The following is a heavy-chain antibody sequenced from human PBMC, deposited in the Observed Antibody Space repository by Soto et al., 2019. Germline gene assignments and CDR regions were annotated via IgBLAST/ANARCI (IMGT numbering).Heavy chain of an antibody. D-gene: IGHD3-22*01. CDR1: GFNFSSYS. Sequence: GGSLRLSCAASGFNFSSYSMNWVRQAPGKGLEWVSSISSSSSYIYYADSVKGRFTISRDNAKNSLYLQMNSLRAEDTAVYYCARDIDYYDSSGYYHDYWGQGTLVTVSS. CDR2: ISSSSSYI. CDR3: ARDIDYYDSSGYYHDY. V-gene: IGHV3-21*01. J-gene: IGHJ4*02.